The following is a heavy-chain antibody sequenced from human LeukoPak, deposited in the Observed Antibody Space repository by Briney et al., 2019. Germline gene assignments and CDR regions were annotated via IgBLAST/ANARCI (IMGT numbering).Heavy chain of an antibody. V-gene: IGHV4-31*03. D-gene: IGHD3-3*01. J-gene: IGHJ4*02. CDR1: GGSISSGGYY. CDR2: IYYSGST. CDR3: AGFMIFGVTRDY. Sequence: SETLSLTCTVSGGSISSGGYYWSWIRQHPGKGLEWIGYIYYSGSTYYNPSLKSRVTISVDTSKNQFSLKLSSVTAADTAVYYCAGFMIFGVTRDYWGQGTLVTVSS.